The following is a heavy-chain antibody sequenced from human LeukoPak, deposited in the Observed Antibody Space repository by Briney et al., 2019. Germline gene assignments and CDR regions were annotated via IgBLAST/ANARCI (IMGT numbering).Heavy chain of an antibody. V-gene: IGHV3-23*01. CDR1: GFTFSSYA. J-gene: IGHJ6*02. D-gene: IGHD6-13*01. CDR2: ISGSGGST. Sequence: GGSLRLLCAASGFTFSSYAMSWVRQAPGKGLEWGSAISGSGGSTYYADSVKGRFTISRDNSKNTLYLQMNSLRAEDTAVYYCAKDLAAAVRAYYYYGMDVWGQGTTVTVSS. CDR3: AKDLAAAVRAYYYYGMDV.